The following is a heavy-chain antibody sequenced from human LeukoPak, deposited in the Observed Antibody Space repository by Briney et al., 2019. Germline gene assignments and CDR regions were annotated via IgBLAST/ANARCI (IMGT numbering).Heavy chain of an antibody. Sequence: PGGSLRLSCAASGFTFSSYALSWVRQAPGKGLGWVSTMTSDGGGTYSADSVKGRFTVSRDNSKNTLFLQMTRLRAEDTAVYYCAKLDSPWAARGSFDHWGQGALVTVSS. CDR1: GFTFSSYA. D-gene: IGHD3-10*01. CDR2: MTSDGGGT. V-gene: IGHV3-23*01. CDR3: AKLDSPWAARGSFDH. J-gene: IGHJ5*02.